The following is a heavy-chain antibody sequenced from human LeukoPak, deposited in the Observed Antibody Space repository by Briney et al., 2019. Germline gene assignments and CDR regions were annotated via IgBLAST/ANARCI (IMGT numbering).Heavy chain of an antibody. J-gene: IGHJ4*02. CDR1: GGSISSHY. CDR2: INHSGST. D-gene: IGHD3-10*01. V-gene: IGHV4-34*01. CDR3: ARGRQGSYYYGSGSYFY. Sequence: SETLSLTCTVSGGSISSHYWSWIRQPPGKGLEWIGEINHSGSTNYNPSLKSRVTISVDTSKNQFSLKLSSVTAADTAVYYCARGRQGSYYYGSGSYFYWGQGTLVTVSS.